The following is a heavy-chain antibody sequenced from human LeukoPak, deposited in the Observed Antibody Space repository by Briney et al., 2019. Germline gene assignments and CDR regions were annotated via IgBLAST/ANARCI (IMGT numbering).Heavy chain of an antibody. CDR1: GFSFSSYW. CDR3: ARGGGLGYCSSTSCSFDY. V-gene: IGHV3-30-3*01. D-gene: IGHD2-2*01. J-gene: IGHJ4*02. CDR2: ISYDGSNK. Sequence: GGSLRLSCAASGFSFSSYWMNWVRQAPGKGLEWVAVISYDGSNKYYADSVKGRFTISRDNSKNTLYLQMNSLRAEDTAVYYCARGGGLGYCSSTSCSFDYWGQGTLVTVSS.